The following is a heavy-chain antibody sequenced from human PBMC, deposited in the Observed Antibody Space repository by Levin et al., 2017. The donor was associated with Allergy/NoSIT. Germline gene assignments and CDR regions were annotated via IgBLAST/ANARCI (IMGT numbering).Heavy chain of an antibody. CDR3: ARVPAREYNWNYMADAFDI. J-gene: IGHJ3*02. D-gene: IGHD1-7*01. V-gene: IGHV4-59*01. CDR2: IYYSGST. CDR1: GGSISSYY. Sequence: SETLSLTCTVSGGSISSYYWSWIRQPPGKGLEWIGYIYYSGSTNYNPSLKSRVTISVDTSKNQFSLKLSSVTAADTAVYYCARVPAREYNWNYMADAFDIWGQGTMVTVSS.